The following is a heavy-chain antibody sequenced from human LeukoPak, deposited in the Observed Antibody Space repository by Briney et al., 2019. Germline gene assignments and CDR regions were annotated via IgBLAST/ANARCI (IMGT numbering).Heavy chain of an antibody. V-gene: IGHV3-7*01. CDR2: IKQDGSEK. D-gene: IGHD3-9*01. CDR3: ARDVVSYYDILTGYYEGYYFDY. J-gene: IGHJ4*02. CDR1: GFTFSSYW. Sequence: GGSLRLSCAAPGFTFSSYWMSWVRQAPGKGLEWVANIKQDGSEKYYVDSVKGRFTISRDNAKNSLYLQMNSLRAQDTAVYYCARDVVSYYDILTGYYEGYYFDYWGQGTLVTVSS.